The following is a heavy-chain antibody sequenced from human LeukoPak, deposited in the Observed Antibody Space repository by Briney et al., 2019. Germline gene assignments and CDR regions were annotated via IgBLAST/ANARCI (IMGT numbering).Heavy chain of an antibody. CDR2: IYYSGST. V-gene: IGHV4-39*01. CDR3: ASDCSSTSCYGGYSYGSFDY. Sequence: PSETLSLTCTVSGGSISSSSYYWGWSRQPPGKGLEWIGSIYYSGSTYYNPSLKSRVTISVDTSKNQFSLKLSSVTAADTAVYYCASDCSSTSCYGGYSYGSFDYWGQGTLVTVSS. CDR1: GGSISSSSYY. J-gene: IGHJ4*02. D-gene: IGHD2-2*01.